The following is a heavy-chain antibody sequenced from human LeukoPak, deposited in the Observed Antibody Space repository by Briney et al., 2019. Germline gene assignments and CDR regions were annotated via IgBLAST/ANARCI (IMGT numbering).Heavy chain of an antibody. CDR1: GYSISSGYY. CDR3: ARLDGDHDSNWFDP. Sequence: SETLSLTCAVSGYSISSGYYWGWIRQPPGKGLEWIGSIYHSGSTYYNPSLKSRVTISVNTSKNQFSLKLSSVTAADTAVYYCARLDGDHDSNWFDPWGQGTLVTVSS. D-gene: IGHD4-17*01. J-gene: IGHJ5*02. CDR2: IYHSGST. V-gene: IGHV4-38-2*01.